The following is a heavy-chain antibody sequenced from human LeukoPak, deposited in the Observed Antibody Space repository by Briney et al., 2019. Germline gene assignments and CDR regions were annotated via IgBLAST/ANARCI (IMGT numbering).Heavy chain of an antibody. Sequence: ASVKVSCKASGYTFTSYDINWVRQAPGQGLEWMGIINPSGGSTSYAQKFQGRVTMTRDTSTSTVYMELSSLRSEDTAVYYCARDRAYCSSTSCYDAFDIWGQGTMVTVSS. CDR2: INPSGGST. CDR1: GYTFTSYD. D-gene: IGHD2-2*01. V-gene: IGHV1-46*01. CDR3: ARDRAYCSSTSCYDAFDI. J-gene: IGHJ3*02.